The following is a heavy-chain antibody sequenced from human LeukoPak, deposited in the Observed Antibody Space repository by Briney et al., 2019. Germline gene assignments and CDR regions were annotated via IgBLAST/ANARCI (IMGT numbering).Heavy chain of an antibody. D-gene: IGHD3-3*01. J-gene: IGHJ5*02. CDR3: ARSSAIRMYGVINGFDP. CDR2: MSTTGSA. V-gene: IGHV4-4*07. Sequence: SETLSLTCSFSGGSISTDCWNWIRQPAEKGLEWIGRMSTTGSASYNPSLKSRLTMSVDMSKNQFSLTLTSVTAADTAVYYCARSSAIRMYGVINGFDPWGRGTLVTVSS. CDR1: GGSISTDC.